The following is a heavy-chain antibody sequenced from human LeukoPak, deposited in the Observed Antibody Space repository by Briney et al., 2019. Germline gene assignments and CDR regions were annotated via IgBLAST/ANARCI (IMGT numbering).Heavy chain of an antibody. J-gene: IGHJ3*02. CDR2: IYYRGST. CDR3: ARGRGSSGWYNAFDI. V-gene: IGHV4-39*07. Sequence: PSETLSLTCTVSGGSISSSRYHWGWIRQPPGKGLESIGTIYYRGSTYYNPSLTSRVTISVDTSKNQFSLKLSSVTAADTAVYYCARGRGSSGWYNAFDIWGQGTMVTVSS. CDR1: GGSISSSRYH. D-gene: IGHD6-19*01.